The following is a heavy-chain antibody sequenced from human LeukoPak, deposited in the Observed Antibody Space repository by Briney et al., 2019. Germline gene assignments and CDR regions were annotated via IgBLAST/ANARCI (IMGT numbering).Heavy chain of an antibody. Sequence: GGSLRLSCAASGFTVSSNYMSWVRQAPGKGLEWVSVIYSGGSTYYADSVKGRFTISRDNSKNTLYLQMNSLRAEDTAVYYCAKDPWGDYGDFLPTSYWGQGTLVTVSS. CDR2: IYSGGST. CDR3: AKDPWGDYGDFLPTSY. V-gene: IGHV3-53*01. D-gene: IGHD4-17*01. J-gene: IGHJ4*02. CDR1: GFTVSSNY.